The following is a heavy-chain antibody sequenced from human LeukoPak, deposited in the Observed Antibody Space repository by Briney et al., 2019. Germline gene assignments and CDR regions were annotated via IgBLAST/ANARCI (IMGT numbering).Heavy chain of an antibody. CDR1: GFTFGSYA. V-gene: IGHV3-23*01. D-gene: IGHD2-15*01. J-gene: IGHJ4*02. Sequence: GALRLSCAASGFTFGSYAMSWVRQAPGKGLEWVSAISGSGASTYYADSVKGRFTISRDNSKNTLYLQMNSLRAEDTAVYYCAKGRAVEVVAAFNYWGQGTVVTVSS. CDR2: ISGSGAST. CDR3: AKGRAVEVVAAFNY.